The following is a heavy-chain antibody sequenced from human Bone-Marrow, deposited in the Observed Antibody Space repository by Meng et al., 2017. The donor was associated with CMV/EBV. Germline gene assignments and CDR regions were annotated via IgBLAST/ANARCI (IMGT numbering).Heavy chain of an antibody. CDR2: ISAYNGNT. CDR1: GYTFTSYG. D-gene: IGHD4-17*01. CDR3: ARDRSMFDTVTYIYHDYAMDV. J-gene: IGHJ6*02. Sequence: ASVKVSCKASGYTFTSYGISWVRQAPGQGLEWMGWISAYNGNTNYAQKLQGRVTMTTDTSTSTAYMELRSLRSDDTALYFCARDRSMFDTVTYIYHDYAMDVWGQGTMVTVSS. V-gene: IGHV1-18*01.